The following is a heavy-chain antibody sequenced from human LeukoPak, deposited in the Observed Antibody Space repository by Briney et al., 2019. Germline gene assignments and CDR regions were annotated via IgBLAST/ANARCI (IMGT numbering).Heavy chain of an antibody. J-gene: IGHJ4*02. D-gene: IGHD3-22*01. CDR2: ISPNSGGT. V-gene: IGHV1-2*02. CDR1: GYTFTGQY. Sequence: ASVKVSCKASGYTFTGQYIHWVRQAPGQGPEWMGWISPNSGGTNYAQKFQGRVTMTRDTSISTAYMEVSSLRSDDTAVYYCARSYSYDSSGYYGAKWGQGTLVTVSS. CDR3: ARSYSYDSSGYYGAK.